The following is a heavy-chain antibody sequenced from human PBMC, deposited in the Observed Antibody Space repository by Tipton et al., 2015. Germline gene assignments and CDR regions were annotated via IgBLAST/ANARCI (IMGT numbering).Heavy chain of an antibody. V-gene: IGHV3-33*01. J-gene: IGHJ6*02. D-gene: IGHD3-3*01. CDR3: ARDRHYNFWSGFV. Sequence: SGFTFSTYGMHWVRQAPGKGLEWVAVIWYDGGNEYYADSVKGRFTISRNNSKNTLYLQMNSLRAEDTAVYYCARDRHYNFWSGFVWGQGTTVTVSS. CDR2: IWYDGGNE. CDR1: GFTFSTYG.